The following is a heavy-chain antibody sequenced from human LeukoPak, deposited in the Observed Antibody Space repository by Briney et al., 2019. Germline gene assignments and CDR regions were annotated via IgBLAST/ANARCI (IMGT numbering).Heavy chain of an antibody. Sequence: PSETLSLTCTVSGGSISGSSYYWGWIRQPPGKGLEWIGSIYYSGSTYYNPSLKSRVTISVDTSKNQFSLKLSSVTAADTAVYYCARNHYYGSGRLPPYFDYWGQGTLVTVSS. CDR2: IYYSGST. D-gene: IGHD3-10*01. CDR3: ARNHYYGSGRLPPYFDY. CDR1: GGSISGSSYY. J-gene: IGHJ4*02. V-gene: IGHV4-39*01.